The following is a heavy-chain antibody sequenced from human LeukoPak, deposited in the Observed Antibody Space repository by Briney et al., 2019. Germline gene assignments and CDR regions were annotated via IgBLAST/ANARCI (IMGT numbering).Heavy chain of an antibody. V-gene: IGHV3-23*01. D-gene: IGHD2-2*01. CDR3: ARESLRIRYCSSTSCYPDY. Sequence: GGSLRLSCAASGFTFSSYAMSWVRQAPGKGLEWVSAISGSGGSTYYADSVKGRFTISRDNSKNTLYLQMNSLRAEDTAVYYCARESLRIRYCSSTSCYPDYWGQGTLVTVSS. J-gene: IGHJ4*02. CDR2: ISGSGGST. CDR1: GFTFSSYA.